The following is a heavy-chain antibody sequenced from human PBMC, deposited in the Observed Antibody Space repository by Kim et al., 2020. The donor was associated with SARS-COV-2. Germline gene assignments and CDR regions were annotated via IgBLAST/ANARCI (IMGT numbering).Heavy chain of an antibody. CDR2: ISSSGSTI. CDR1: GFTFSDYY. D-gene: IGHD3-3*01. J-gene: IGHJ6*02. V-gene: IGHV3-11*01. CDR3: AREGAPLRCHSYYYYGMDV. Sequence: GGSLRLSCAASGFTFSDYYMRWIRQAPGKGLEWVSYISSSGSTIYYADSVKGRFTISRDNAKNTLYLQMNSLRAEDTAVYYCAREGAPLRCHSYYYYGMDVWGQGTTVTVSS.